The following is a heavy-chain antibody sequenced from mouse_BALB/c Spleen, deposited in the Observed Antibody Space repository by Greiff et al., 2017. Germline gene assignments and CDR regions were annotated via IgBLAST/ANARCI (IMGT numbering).Heavy chain of an antibody. CDR1: GFSLTSYG. J-gene: IGHJ4*01. CDR3: ARDGGGNFYAMDY. CDR2: IWAGGST. V-gene: IGHV2-9*02. D-gene: IGHD2-1*01. Sequence: VQLVESGPGLVAPSQSLSITCTVSGFSLTSYGVHWVRQPPGKGLEWLGVIWAGGSTNYNSALMSRLSISKDNSKSQVFLKMNSLQTDDTAMYYCARDGGGNFYAMDYWGQGTSVTVSS.